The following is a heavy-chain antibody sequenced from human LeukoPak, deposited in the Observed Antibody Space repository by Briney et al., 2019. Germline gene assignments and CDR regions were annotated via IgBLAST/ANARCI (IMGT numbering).Heavy chain of an antibody. Sequence: SGPTLVNPAETLTLTCTFSAFSLCTSGVVVAWMRQPPGKALEWLALIYWDDDKRYSPSLKSRITITKDTSKNQVVLTMTNMDPVDTATYYCAHYDYGDSPTVDYFDYWGQGTLVTVSS. V-gene: IGHV2-5*02. D-gene: IGHD4-17*01. CDR1: AFSLCTSGVV. CDR3: AHYDYGDSPTVDYFDY. CDR2: IYWDDDK. J-gene: IGHJ4*02.